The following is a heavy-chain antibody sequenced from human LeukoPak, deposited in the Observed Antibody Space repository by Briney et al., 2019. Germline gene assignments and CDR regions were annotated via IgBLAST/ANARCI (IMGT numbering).Heavy chain of an antibody. CDR2: IYPGDSDT. J-gene: IGHJ4*02. CDR1: GYSFTSYW. Sequence: GESLKISCKGSGYSFTSYWIGWVRQMPGKGLEWMGIIYPGDSDTRYGPSFQGQVTISADKSISTAYLQWSSLKASDTAMYYCARHVSVWGSYRDYWGQGTLVTVSS. V-gene: IGHV5-51*01. D-gene: IGHD3-16*02. CDR3: ARHVSVWGSYRDY.